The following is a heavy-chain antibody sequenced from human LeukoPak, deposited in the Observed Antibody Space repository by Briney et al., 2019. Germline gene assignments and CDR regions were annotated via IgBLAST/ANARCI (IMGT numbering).Heavy chain of an antibody. D-gene: IGHD3-10*01. CDR2: IIPIFGTA. CDR1: GGTFSSYA. J-gene: IGHJ6*04. Sequence: SVKVSCKASGGTFSSYAISWVRQAPGQGLEWMGGIIPIFGTANYAQKFQGRATITADESTSTAYMELSSLRSEDTAVYYCAGGGYGSGSYFDYYYGMDVWGKGTTVTVSP. CDR3: AGGGYGSGSYFDYYYGMDV. V-gene: IGHV1-69*13.